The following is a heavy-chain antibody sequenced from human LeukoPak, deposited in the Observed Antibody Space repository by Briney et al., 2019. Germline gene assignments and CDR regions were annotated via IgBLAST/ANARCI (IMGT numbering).Heavy chain of an antibody. V-gene: IGHV4-61*05. J-gene: IGHJ4*02. CDR2: IYYSGST. Sequence: SETLSLTCTVSGGSISSSSYYWGWIRQPPGKGLEWIGYIYYSGSTNYNPSLKSRVTISVDTSKNQFSLKLSSVTAADTAVYYCARFVSGSYLDYFDYWGQGTLVTVSS. CDR1: GGSISSSSYY. D-gene: IGHD1-26*01. CDR3: ARFVSGSYLDYFDY.